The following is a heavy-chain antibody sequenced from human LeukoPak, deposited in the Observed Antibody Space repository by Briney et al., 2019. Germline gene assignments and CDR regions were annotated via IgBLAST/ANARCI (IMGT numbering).Heavy chain of an antibody. Sequence: GGSLRLSCAASGFTFTTYGMHWVRQAPGKGLEWVAFIQYDGTKKYYADSVKGRFTISRDNSKNTLYLQMNSLRGEDTALCYCAKDIRRGDNYGYDQFAYWGQGTLVTVSS. J-gene: IGHJ4*02. CDR1: GFTFTTYG. CDR2: IQYDGTKK. CDR3: AKDIRRGDNYGYDQFAY. D-gene: IGHD5-18*01. V-gene: IGHV3-30*02.